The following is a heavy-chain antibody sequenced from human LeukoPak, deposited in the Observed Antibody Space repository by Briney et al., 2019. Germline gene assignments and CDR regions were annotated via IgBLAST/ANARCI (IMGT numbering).Heavy chain of an antibody. V-gene: IGHV4-59*08. Sequence: PSETLSLTCTVSGGSISSYYWSWIRRPPGKGLEWIGYIYYSGSTNYNPSLKSRVTISVDTSKNQFSLKLSSVTAADTAVYYCARRQIRDGYNSAWWYFDLWGRGTLVTVSS. CDR3: ARRQIRDGYNSAWWYFDL. CDR2: IYYSGST. J-gene: IGHJ2*01. CDR1: GGSISSYY. D-gene: IGHD1-1*01.